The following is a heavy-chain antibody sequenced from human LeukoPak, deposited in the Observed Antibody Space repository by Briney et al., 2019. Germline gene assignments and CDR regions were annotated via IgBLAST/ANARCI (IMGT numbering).Heavy chain of an antibody. CDR1: GFPFSNYG. CDR3: AKNYNYYYMDV. J-gene: IGHJ6*03. Sequence: GGSLRLSCAASGFPFSNYGNHWVRQAPGRGLEWVAFIRYDGSDKYYADSVKGRFTISRDNSKNTLYLQMNGLRSEDTAVYYCAKNYNYYYMDVWGKGTTVTVSS. CDR2: IRYDGSDK. V-gene: IGHV3-30*02.